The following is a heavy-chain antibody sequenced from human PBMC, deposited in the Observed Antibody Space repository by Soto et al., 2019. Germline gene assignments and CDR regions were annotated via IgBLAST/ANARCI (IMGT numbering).Heavy chain of an antibody. J-gene: IGHJ5*01. V-gene: IGHV4-30-4*08. CDR2: IYKSATT. CDR3: SRGRYCLTGRCFPNWFDS. CDR1: GDSITTVDYF. Sequence: SETLSLTCSVSGDSITTVDYFWAWIRQPPGQALEYIGYIYKSATTYYNPSFESRVAISLNTSKSQFSLNVTSVTAADTAVYFCSRGRYCLTGRCFPNWFDSWGQGTLVTVSS. D-gene: IGHD2-15*01.